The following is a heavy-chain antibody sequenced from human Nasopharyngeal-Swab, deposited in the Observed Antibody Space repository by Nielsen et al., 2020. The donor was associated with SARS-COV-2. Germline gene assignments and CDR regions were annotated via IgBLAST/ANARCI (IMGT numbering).Heavy chain of an antibody. V-gene: IGHV3-30*03. J-gene: IGHJ6*02. CDR1: GFTFSSYG. Sequence: GGSLRLSCAASGFTFSSYGMHWVRQAPGKGLEWVAVISYDGSNKYYADSVKGRFTISRDNAKSSLHLQMNSLRAEDTAVYYCARHYDFWSGYYNSHFYGMDVWGQGTTVTVSS. D-gene: IGHD3-3*01. CDR3: ARHYDFWSGYYNSHFYGMDV. CDR2: ISYDGSNK.